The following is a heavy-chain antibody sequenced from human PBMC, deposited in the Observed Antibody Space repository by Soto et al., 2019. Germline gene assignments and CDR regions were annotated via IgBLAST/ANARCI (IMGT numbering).Heavy chain of an antibody. Sequence: ASVKVSCKASGYIFTSYGISWVRQAPGQGLEWMGWISTYNGNTHYAQKFRGRVTMSTDTSTSTAYMELRSLISDDTAVYYCAKSITARPFDYWGQGALVTVSS. V-gene: IGHV1-18*01. CDR2: ISTYNGNT. CDR3: AKSITARPFDY. J-gene: IGHJ4*02. D-gene: IGHD6-6*01. CDR1: GYIFTSYG.